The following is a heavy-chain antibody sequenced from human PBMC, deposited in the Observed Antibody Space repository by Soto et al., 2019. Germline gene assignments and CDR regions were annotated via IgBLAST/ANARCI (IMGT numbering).Heavy chain of an antibody. V-gene: IGHV1-18*01. D-gene: IGHD3-22*01. Sequence: ASVKVSCKASGYTFTSYGISWVRQAPGQGLEWMGWISAYNGNTNYAQKLQGRVTMTTDTSTSTAYMELRSLRSDDTAVYYCAREKYYYDSSGPHLDYWGQGTLVTSPQ. J-gene: IGHJ4*02. CDR1: GYTFTSYG. CDR2: ISAYNGNT. CDR3: AREKYYYDSSGPHLDY.